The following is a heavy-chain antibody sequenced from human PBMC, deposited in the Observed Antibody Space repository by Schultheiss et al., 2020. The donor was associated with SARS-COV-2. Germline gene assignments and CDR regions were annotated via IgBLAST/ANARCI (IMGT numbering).Heavy chain of an antibody. CDR2: IYYSGST. CDR3: ARGSEGFDP. Sequence: SETLSLICAVYGGSFSGYYWSWIRQPPGKGLEWIGYIYYSGSTNYNPSLQSRVTMSVDVSKKQLSLRLSSVTAADSAVYYCARGSEGFDPWGQGTQVTVSS. CDR1: GGSFSGYY. J-gene: IGHJ5*02. V-gene: IGHV4-59*01.